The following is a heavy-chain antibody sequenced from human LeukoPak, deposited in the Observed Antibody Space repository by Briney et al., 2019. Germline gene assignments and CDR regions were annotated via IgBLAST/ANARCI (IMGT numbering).Heavy chain of an antibody. J-gene: IGHJ6*02. CDR2: INPNSGGT. CDR1: GYTFTGYY. Sequence: ASVKVSCKASGYTFTGYYMHWVRQAPGQGLEWMGRINPNSGGTNYAQKFQGWVTMTRDTSISTAYMELGRLRSDDTAVYYCARDKPALGYYYGMDVWGQGTTVTVSS. CDR3: ARDKPALGYYYGMDV. V-gene: IGHV1-2*04.